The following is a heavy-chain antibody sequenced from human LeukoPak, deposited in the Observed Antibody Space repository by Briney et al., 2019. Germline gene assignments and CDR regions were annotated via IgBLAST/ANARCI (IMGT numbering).Heavy chain of an antibody. CDR2: ISGCGSST. V-gene: IGHV3-23*01. D-gene: IGHD4-23*01. CDR1: GFTFNNYA. CDR3: ARDRSLDYGGNSGEEGWFDP. Sequence: GGALRLSCAASGFTFNNYAMSWVRQAPGKGLEWVSAISGCGSSTYYADSVKGRFAISRDNSQSTLYLQMNSLRAEDTAVYYCARDRSLDYGGNSGEEGWFDPWGQGTLVTVSS. J-gene: IGHJ5*02.